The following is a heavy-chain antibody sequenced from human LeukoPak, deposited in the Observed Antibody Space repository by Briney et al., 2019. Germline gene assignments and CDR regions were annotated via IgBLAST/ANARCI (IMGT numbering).Heavy chain of an antibody. CDR1: GFTFSTYA. J-gene: IGHJ3*02. D-gene: IGHD4-23*01. CDR2: ISYDGSNK. Sequence: GGSLRLSCAASGFTFSTYAMHWVRQAPGKGLEWVAVISYDGSNKYYADSVKGRFTISRDNSKNTLYLQMNSLRAEDTAVYYCARADYGGKGAIGAFDIWGQGTMVTVSS. V-gene: IGHV3-30*01. CDR3: ARADYGGKGAIGAFDI.